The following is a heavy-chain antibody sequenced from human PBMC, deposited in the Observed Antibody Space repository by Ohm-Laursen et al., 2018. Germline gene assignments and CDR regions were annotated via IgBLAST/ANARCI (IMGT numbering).Heavy chain of an antibody. CDR2: ITSKGDSYAT. D-gene: IGHD6-19*01. CDR1: GFTFSGSA. J-gene: IGHJ4*02. V-gene: IGHV3-73*01. Sequence: SLRLSCAASGFTFSGSAMHWVRQASGKGLEWVGRITSKGDSYATAYVASVKGRFTISRDDSKNTAYLQMNSLTTEDTAVYYCTMSTGWLGYWGQGTLVTVSS. CDR3: TMSTGWLGY.